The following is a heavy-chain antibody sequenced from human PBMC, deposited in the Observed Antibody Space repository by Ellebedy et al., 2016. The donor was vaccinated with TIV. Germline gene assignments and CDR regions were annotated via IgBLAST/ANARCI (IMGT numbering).Heavy chain of an antibody. J-gene: IGHJ3*02. CDR1: GFTFSSYA. CDR3: ARDPLDDAFDI. V-gene: IGHV3-30-3*01. CDR2: ISYDGSNK. Sequence: GESLKISXAASGFTFSSYAMHWVRQAPGKGLEWVAVISYDGSNKYYADSVKGRFTISRGNSKNTLYLQMNSLRAEDTAVYYCARDPLDDAFDIWGQGTMVTVSS.